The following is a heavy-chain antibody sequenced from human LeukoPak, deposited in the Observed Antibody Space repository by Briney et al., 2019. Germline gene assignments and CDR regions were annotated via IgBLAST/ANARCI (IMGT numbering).Heavy chain of an antibody. CDR1: GFTFSSYS. Sequence: GGSLRLSCAASGFTFSSYSMDWVRQAPGKGLEWVAVISYGGSDKYYADSVKGRFTISRDNSRNTLYLQMNSLRAEDTAVYYCAREQPSTWYFHWGQGTLVTVSS. CDR3: AREQPSTWYFH. V-gene: IGHV3-30*03. J-gene: IGHJ4*02. D-gene: IGHD6-13*01. CDR2: ISYGGSDK.